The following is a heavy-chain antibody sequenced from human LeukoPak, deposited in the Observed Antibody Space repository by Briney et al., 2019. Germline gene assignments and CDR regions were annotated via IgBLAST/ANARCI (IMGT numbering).Heavy chain of an antibody. D-gene: IGHD2-15*01. CDR2: IKQDGSEK. CDR3: ARDAAGGGFDY. J-gene: IGHJ4*02. Sequence: HPGGSLRLSCTASGFMFSSYWMSWVRQAPGKGLEWVANIKQDGSEKYYVDSVKGRFTISRENAENSLYLQMNSLRAEDTAVYYCARDAAGGGFDYWGQGTLVTVSS. V-gene: IGHV3-7*03. CDR1: GFMFSSYW.